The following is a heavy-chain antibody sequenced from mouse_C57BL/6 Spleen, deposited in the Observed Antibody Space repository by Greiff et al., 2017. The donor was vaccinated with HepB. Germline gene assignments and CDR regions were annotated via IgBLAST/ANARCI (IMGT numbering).Heavy chain of an antibody. CDR2: INPGSGGT. V-gene: IGHV1-54*01. CDR3: ATNYGSSPFAY. D-gene: IGHD1-1*01. CDR1: GYAFTNYL. J-gene: IGHJ3*01. Sequence: VKLQESGAELVRPGTSVKVSCKASGYAFTNYLIEWVKQRPGQGLEWIGVINPGSGGTNYNEKFKGKATLTADKSSSTAYMQLSSLTSEDSAVYFCATNYGSSPFAYWGQGTLVTVSA.